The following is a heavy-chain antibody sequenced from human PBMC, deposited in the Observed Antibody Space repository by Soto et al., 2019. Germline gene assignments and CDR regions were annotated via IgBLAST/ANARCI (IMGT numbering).Heavy chain of an antibody. CDR1: VGSVSIGSYD. J-gene: IGHJ6*02. CDR3: ARVWQKWPSGLDV. D-gene: IGHD5-12*01. Sequence: SEALSVTCTVSVGSVSIGSYDWSWIRQPPGKGLEWIGYIYYSGSTNYNPSLKSRVTISVDTSKNQFSLKLSSVTAADTAVYYCARVWQKWPSGLDVWGQGTTVTVSS. CDR2: IYYSGST. V-gene: IGHV4-61*01.